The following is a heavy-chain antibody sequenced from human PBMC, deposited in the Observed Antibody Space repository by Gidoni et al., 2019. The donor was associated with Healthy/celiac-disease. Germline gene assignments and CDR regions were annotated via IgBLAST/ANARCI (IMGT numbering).Heavy chain of an antibody. V-gene: IGHV3-30*01. Sequence: SRDNSKNTLYLQMNSLRAEDTAVYYCARVDGYNSGGDYWGQGTLVTVSS. D-gene: IGHD5-12*01. J-gene: IGHJ4*02. CDR3: ARVDGYNSGGDY.